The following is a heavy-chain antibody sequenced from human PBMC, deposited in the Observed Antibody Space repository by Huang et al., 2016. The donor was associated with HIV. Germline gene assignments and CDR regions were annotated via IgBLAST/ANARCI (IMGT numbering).Heavy chain of an antibody. CDR2: IYWDDDK. V-gene: IGHV2-5*02. CDR1: GFSLNHKGVG. Sequence: QITLKESGPTVIKPTQTLTLTCSFSGFSLNHKGVGVGWIRQPPGKALEWLVLIYWDDDKRFTPSLKNRITITKDTSKNQAVFTMTNLDPMDTGTYYCAHIGRLGNYYMDVWGNGTTVTVSS. J-gene: IGHJ6*03. CDR3: AHIGRLGNYYMDV. D-gene: IGHD7-27*01.